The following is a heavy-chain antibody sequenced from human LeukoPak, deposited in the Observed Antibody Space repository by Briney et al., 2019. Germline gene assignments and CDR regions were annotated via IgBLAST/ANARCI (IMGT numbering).Heavy chain of an antibody. D-gene: IGHD4-17*01. Sequence: SVKVSCKASGGTFSSYTISWVRQAPGQGLEWMGRIIPILGIANYAQKFQGRLTITADKSTSTAYMELSSLRSEDTAVYYCARDPTTTVTTGSLDYWGQGTLVTVSS. CDR2: IIPILGIA. CDR3: ARDPTTTVTTGSLDY. J-gene: IGHJ4*02. CDR1: GGTFSSYT. V-gene: IGHV1-69*04.